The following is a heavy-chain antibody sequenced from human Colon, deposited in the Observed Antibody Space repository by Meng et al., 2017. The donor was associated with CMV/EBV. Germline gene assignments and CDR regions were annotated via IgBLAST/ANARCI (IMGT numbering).Heavy chain of an antibody. V-gene: IGHV3-23*01. J-gene: IGHJ4*02. D-gene: IGHD6-6*01. CDR1: GFTFYNFA. CDR2: ISSVGVSI. Sequence: GGSLRLSCTASGFTFYNFAMSWVRLAPGKGPEWVATISSVGVSISYADSGKGRFTISRDNSNNTLYLQMNSLRADDTATYFCAKALSTPAARPTPIDFWGQGSLVTVSS. CDR3: AKALSTPAARPTPIDF.